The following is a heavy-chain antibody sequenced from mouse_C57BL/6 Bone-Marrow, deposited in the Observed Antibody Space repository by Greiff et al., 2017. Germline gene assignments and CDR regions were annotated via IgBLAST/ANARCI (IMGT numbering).Heavy chain of an antibody. J-gene: IGHJ1*03. CDR1: GFTFSSYA. D-gene: IGHD1-1*01. CDR3: TSLYYYGWYFDV. Sequence: EVQLVESGAGLVKPGGSLKLSCAASGFTFSSYAMSWVRQTPEKRLEWVAYISSGGDYIYYADTVKGRFTISRDNARNTLYLQMSSLKSEDTAMYYCTSLYYYGWYFDVWGTGTTVTVSS. CDR2: ISSGGDYI. V-gene: IGHV5-9-1*02.